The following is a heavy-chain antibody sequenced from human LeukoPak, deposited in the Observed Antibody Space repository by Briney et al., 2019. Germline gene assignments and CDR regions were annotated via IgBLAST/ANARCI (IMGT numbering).Heavy chain of an antibody. CDR1: GFSLSDYG. Sequence: GGSLRLYCSASGFSLSDYGMSWVRQAPGKGLEWVSYITMNSVRLYADSMKGRFTISRDNDKNSVYLQMNSLRDEDTAVYYCTRGRYQFLGPNDYWGQGSLVTVSS. V-gene: IGHV3-48*02. D-gene: IGHD2-2*01. J-gene: IGHJ4*02. CDR2: ITMNSVR. CDR3: TRGRYQFLGPNDY.